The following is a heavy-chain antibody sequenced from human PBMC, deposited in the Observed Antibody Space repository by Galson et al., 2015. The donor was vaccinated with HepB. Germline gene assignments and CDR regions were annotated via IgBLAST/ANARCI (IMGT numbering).Heavy chain of an antibody. D-gene: IGHD3-10*01. J-gene: IGHJ4*02. Sequence: SVKVSCKASGGTFSSYAINWVRQAPGQGLEWMGGIIPMFGAAKNAQKYQGRVTITADESTSTVYMEVSSLRYEDTAVYYCARGSSRKRSGGYYEAFEYWGQGTLVTVSS. CDR1: GGTFSSYA. V-gene: IGHV1-69*13. CDR2: IIPMFGAA. CDR3: ARGSSRKRSGGYYEAFEY.